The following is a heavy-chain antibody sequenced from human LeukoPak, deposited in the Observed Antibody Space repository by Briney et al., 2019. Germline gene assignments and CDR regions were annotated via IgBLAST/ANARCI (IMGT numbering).Heavy chain of an antibody. J-gene: IGHJ6*03. Sequence: SVKVSCKASGGTFSSYAISWVRQAPGQGLEWMGGIIPIFGTANYAQKFQGRVTITADESTSTAYMELSSPRSEDTAVYYCAGVYCSSTSCSDYYYMDVWGKGTKVTVSS. CDR1: GGTFSSYA. CDR2: IIPIFGTA. D-gene: IGHD2-2*01. CDR3: AGVYCSSTSCSDYYYMDV. V-gene: IGHV1-69*01.